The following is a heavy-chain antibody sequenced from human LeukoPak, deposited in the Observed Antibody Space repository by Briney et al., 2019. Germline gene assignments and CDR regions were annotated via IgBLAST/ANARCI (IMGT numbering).Heavy chain of an antibody. V-gene: IGHV1-18*01. CDR2: ISAYNGNT. CDR3: ARDSVDLNYDFWSGYSGFDY. D-gene: IGHD3-3*01. Sequence: ASVKVSCKASGYTFTTYIISWVRQAPGQGLEWMGWISAYNGNTNYAQKLQGRVTMTTDTSTSTAYMELRSLRSDDTAVYYCARDSVDLNYDFWSGYSGFDYWGQGTLVTVSS. CDR1: GYTFTTYI. J-gene: IGHJ4*02.